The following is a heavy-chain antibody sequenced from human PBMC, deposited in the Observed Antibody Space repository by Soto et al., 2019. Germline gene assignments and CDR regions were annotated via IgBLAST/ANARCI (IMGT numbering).Heavy chain of an antibody. J-gene: IGHJ4*02. CDR3: AKEEGIAVVPFDY. D-gene: IGHD6-19*01. CDR2: ISGSGGST. CDR1: GFTFSSYA. Sequence: GGSLRLSCAASGFTFSSYAMSWVRQAPGKGLEWVSAISGSGGSTYYADSVKGRFTISRDNSKNTLYLQMNSLRAEDSAVDYCAKEEGIAVVPFDYWGQGTLVTVSS. V-gene: IGHV3-23*01.